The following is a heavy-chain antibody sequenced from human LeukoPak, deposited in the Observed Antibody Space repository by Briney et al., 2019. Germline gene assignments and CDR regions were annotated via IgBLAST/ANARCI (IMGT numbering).Heavy chain of an antibody. CDR1: GFTFSTYW. V-gene: IGHV3-74*03. J-gene: IGHJ4*02. Sequence: GGSLRLSCTASGFTFSTYWINWVRQSPGKGLVWVALISGDGSTTTHADSVKGRFTISRDNAKNTAYLQMNSLRDEDTAVYYCARDYAGSPDYWGQGTLVTVSA. D-gene: IGHD3-10*01. CDR2: ISGDGSTT. CDR3: ARDYAGSPDY.